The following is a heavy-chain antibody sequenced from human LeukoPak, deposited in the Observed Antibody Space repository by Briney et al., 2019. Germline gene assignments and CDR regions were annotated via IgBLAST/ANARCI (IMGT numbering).Heavy chain of an antibody. CDR1: GYTFTSYG. V-gene: IGHV1-18*04. Sequence: ASVKVSCKASGYTFTSYGIRWVRQAPGQGLEWMGWISAYNGNTNYAQKLQGRVTMTTDTSTSTAYMELRSLRSDDTAVYYCARDRGDYGVSWFDPWGQGTLVTVSS. CDR2: ISAYNGNT. D-gene: IGHD4-17*01. J-gene: IGHJ5*02. CDR3: ARDRGDYGVSWFDP.